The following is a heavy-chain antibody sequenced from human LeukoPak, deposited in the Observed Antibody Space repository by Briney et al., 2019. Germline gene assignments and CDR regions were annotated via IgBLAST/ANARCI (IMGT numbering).Heavy chain of an antibody. CDR1: GFTFSSYA. J-gene: IGHJ6*02. CDR3: AKVLLRYFRYGMDV. Sequence: GGSLRLSCAASGFTFSSYAMSWVRQAPGKRLEWVSAISGSGGSTYYADSVKGRFTISRDNSKSTLYLQMNSLRAEDTAVYYCAKVLLRYFRYGMDVWGQGTTVTVSS. D-gene: IGHD3-9*01. V-gene: IGHV3-23*01. CDR2: ISGSGGST.